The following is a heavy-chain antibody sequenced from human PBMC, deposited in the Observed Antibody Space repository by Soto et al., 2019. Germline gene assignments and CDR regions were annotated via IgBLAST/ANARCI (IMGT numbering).Heavy chain of an antibody. CDR1: GFVFRTNA. CDR3: ASLNIYSSGETCYSGYHDY. Sequence: RLVESGGDLVQPGGSLRLSCAASGFVFRTNAMSWVRQRPGQGLEWVSAIRGSGDNTYYADSVKGRFCISRDNSKNTLFLQVNSLRAEDTAVYYCASLNIYSSGETCYSGYHDYWGQGTLVTVSS. D-gene: IGHD2-15*01. V-gene: IGHV3-23*04. CDR2: IRGSGDNT. J-gene: IGHJ4*02.